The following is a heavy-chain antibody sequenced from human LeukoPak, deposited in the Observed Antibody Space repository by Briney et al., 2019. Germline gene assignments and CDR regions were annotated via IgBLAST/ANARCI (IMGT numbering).Heavy chain of an antibody. CDR2: ISGSGGST. J-gene: IGHJ4*02. CDR3: AKEGLYSSGWYGYFDY. Sequence: GGSLRLSCAASGFTFSSYAMSWVRQAPGKGLEWVSAISGSGGSTYYADSVKGRFTISRDNSKNTLYLQMNSLRAEDTAVYYCAKEGLYSSGWYGYFDYWGQGTQVTVSS. CDR1: GFTFSSYA. D-gene: IGHD6-19*01. V-gene: IGHV3-23*01.